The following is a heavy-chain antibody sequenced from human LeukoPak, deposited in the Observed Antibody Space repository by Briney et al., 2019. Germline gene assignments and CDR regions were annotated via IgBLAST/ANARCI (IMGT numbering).Heavy chain of an antibody. V-gene: IGHV3-30*18. CDR3: AKPPSPVAGTLRDYYYYYYMDV. CDR1: GFTFSSYG. J-gene: IGHJ6*03. CDR2: ISYDGSNK. D-gene: IGHD6-19*01. Sequence: AGGSLRLSCAASGFTFSSYGMHWVRQAPGKGLEWVALISYDGSNKYYADSVKGRFTISRDNSKNTLYLQMNSLRAEDTAVYYCAKPPSPVAGTLRDYYYYYYMDVWGKGTTVTVSS.